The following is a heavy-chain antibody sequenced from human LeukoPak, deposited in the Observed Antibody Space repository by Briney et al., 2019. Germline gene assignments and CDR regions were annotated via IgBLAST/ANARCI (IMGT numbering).Heavy chain of an antibody. CDR2: ISAYNGNT. CDR1: GYTFTSYG. J-gene: IGHJ4*02. D-gene: IGHD3-9*01. V-gene: IGHV1-18*01. CDR3: ATTYDILTGYEFDY. Sequence: VASVKVSCKASGYTFTSYGISWVRQAPGQGLEWMGWISAYNGNTNYAQKLQGRVTMTTDTSTSTAYMELRSLRSDDTAVYYCATTYDILTGYEFDYWGQGTLVTVSS.